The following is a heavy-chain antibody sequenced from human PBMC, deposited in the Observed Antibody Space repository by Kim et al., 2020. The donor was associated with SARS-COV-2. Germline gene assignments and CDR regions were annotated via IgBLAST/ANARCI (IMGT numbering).Heavy chain of an antibody. D-gene: IGHD2-2*01. V-gene: IGHV3-53*01. CDR1: GFTVSSNY. CDR3: AREGCSSTSCYLGY. CDR2: IYSGGST. Sequence: GGSLRLSCTASGFTVSSNYMSWVRQAPGKGLEWVSVIYSGGSTYYADSVKGRFTISRDNSKNTLYLQMNSLRAEDTAVYYCAREGCSSTSCYLGYWGQGTLVTVSS. J-gene: IGHJ4*02.